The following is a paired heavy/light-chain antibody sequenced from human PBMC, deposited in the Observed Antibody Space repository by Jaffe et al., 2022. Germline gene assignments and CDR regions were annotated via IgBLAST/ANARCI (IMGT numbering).Light chain of an antibody. V-gene: IGLV3-1*01. Sequence: SYELTQPPSVSVSPGQTASITCSGDKLGDKYACWYQQKPGQSPVLVIYQDSKRPSGIPERFSGSNSGNTATLTISGTQAMDEADYYCQAWDSSTLVFGGGTKLTVL. CDR1: KLGDKY. J-gene: IGLJ2*01. CDR3: QAWDSSTLV. CDR2: QDS.
Heavy chain of an antibody. V-gene: IGHV2-70*20. CDR2: IDWDDDK. CDR1: GFSLSTSGMC. CDR3: ARIYGSGTVWEYAFDI. D-gene: IGHD3-10*01. Sequence: QVTLRESGPALVKPTQTLTLTCTFSGFSLSTSGMCVSWVRQPPGKALEWLALIDWDDDKYYSTSLKTRLTISKDTSKNQVVLTMTNMDPVDTATYYCARIYGSGTVWEYAFDIWGQGTMVTVSS. J-gene: IGHJ3*02.